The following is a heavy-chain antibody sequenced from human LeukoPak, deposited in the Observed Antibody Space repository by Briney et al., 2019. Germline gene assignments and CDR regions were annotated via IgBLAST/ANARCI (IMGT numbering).Heavy chain of an antibody. CDR2: INHSGST. J-gene: IGHJ4*02. D-gene: IGHD3-16*01. V-gene: IGHV4-34*01. Sequence: SETLSLTCAVYGGSFSGYYWSWIRQPPGKGLEWIGEINHSGSTNYNPSLKSRVTISVDTSKNQFSLNLNSVTAADTAVYYCARGIRGAADYWGQGTLVTVSS. CDR3: ARGIRGAADY. CDR1: GGSFSGYY.